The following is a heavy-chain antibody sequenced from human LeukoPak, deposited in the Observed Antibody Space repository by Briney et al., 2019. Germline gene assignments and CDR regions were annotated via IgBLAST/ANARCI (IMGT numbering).Heavy chain of an antibody. CDR3: AREGYSPGRYSFAY. CDR1: GGSISSRSYY. CDR2: MYYSGNT. Sequence: SETLSLTCTVSGGSISSRSYYWGWIRQPPGKGLEWIGSMYYSGNTYHNPSLKSRVTIAVDTSKNQFSLKVTSVTAADTAVYYCAREGYSPGRYSFAYWGQGILVTVSS. J-gene: IGHJ4*02. V-gene: IGHV4-39*07. D-gene: IGHD5-18*01.